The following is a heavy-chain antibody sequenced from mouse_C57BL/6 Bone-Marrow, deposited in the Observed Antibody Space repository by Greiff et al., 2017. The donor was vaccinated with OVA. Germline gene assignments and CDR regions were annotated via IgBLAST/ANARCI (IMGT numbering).Heavy chain of an antibody. J-gene: IGHJ3*01. D-gene: IGHD1-1*01. Sequence: EVKLVESGGGLVKPGGSLKLSCAASGFTFSSYAMSWVRQTPEKRLEWVATISDGGSYTYYPDNVKGRFTISRDNAKNNLYLHMSHLKSEDTALFYYAIDQGLLFPWFAYWGQGTLVTVSA. CDR1: GFTFSSYA. V-gene: IGHV5-4*01. CDR2: ISDGGSYT. CDR3: AIDQGLLFPWFAY.